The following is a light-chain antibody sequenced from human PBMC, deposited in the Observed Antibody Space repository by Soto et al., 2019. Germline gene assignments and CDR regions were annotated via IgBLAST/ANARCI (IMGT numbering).Light chain of an antibody. J-gene: IGLJ1*01. Sequence: QSALTQPPSASGSPGQSVTISCTGTSSDVGGYNYVSWFQQHPGKAPKLIIHEVNQRPSGVPDRFSGSKSDNTASLTVSGLQAEDEGTYYCSSYGGYNNVVFGTGTKLTVL. CDR1: SSDVGGYNY. CDR3: SSYGGYNNVV. V-gene: IGLV2-8*01. CDR2: EVN.